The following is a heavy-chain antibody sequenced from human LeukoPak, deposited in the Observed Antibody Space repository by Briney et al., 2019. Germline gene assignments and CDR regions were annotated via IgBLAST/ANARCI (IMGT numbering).Heavy chain of an antibody. V-gene: IGHV1-69*04. CDR1: GYTFTSYA. CDR3: ASGPYYYGSGSYYSIGMFDP. Sequence: SVKVSCKASGYTFTSYAMNWVRQAPGQGLERMGRIIPILGIANYAQRFQGRVTITADKSTSTAYMELSSLRSEDTAVYYCASGPYYYGSGSYYSIGMFDPWGQGTLVTVSS. D-gene: IGHD3-10*01. CDR2: IIPILGIA. J-gene: IGHJ5*02.